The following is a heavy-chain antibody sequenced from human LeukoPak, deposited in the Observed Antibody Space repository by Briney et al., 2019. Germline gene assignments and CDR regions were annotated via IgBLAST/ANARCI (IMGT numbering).Heavy chain of an antibody. CDR1: GGSFSGYY. CDR3: AGRHRITMVRGVRGAFDI. Sequence: PSETLSLTCAVYGGSFSGYYRSWIRQPPGKGLEWIGEFNHSGNTNYNPSLKSRVTISVDTSKNQFSLKLSSVTAADTAVYYCAGRHRITMVRGVRGAFDIWGQGTMVTVSS. D-gene: IGHD3-10*01. V-gene: IGHV4-34*01. J-gene: IGHJ3*02. CDR2: FNHSGNT.